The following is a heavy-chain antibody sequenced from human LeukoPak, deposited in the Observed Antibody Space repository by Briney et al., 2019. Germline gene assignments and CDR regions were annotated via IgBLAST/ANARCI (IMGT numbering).Heavy chain of an antibody. CDR3: AREDLNWFDP. CDR1: EHTFTTYG. CDR2: ISAYNGNT. Sequence: VSVKVCCNAAEHTFTTYGISWGRQAPGQRREWIRWISAYNGNTNYAQKLQGRVTMNTATSTSTAYMELRSLKSDDTAVYYCAREDLNWFDPWGQGTLVTVSS. J-gene: IGHJ5*02. V-gene: IGHV1-18*01.